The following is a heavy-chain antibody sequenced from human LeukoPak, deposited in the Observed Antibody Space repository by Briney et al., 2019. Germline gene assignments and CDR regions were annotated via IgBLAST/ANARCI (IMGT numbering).Heavy chain of an antibody. CDR1: GYTLTELS. V-gene: IGHV1-24*01. Sequence: GASVKVSCKVSGYTLTELSMHWVRQAPGKGLEWMGGFDPEDGETIYAQKFQGRVTMTEDTSTDTAYMELGSLRSEDTAVYYCATSGVRYFDWLSSGEFGWGQGTLVTVSS. CDR2: FDPEDGET. J-gene: IGHJ4*02. D-gene: IGHD3-9*01. CDR3: ATSGVRYFDWLSSGEFG.